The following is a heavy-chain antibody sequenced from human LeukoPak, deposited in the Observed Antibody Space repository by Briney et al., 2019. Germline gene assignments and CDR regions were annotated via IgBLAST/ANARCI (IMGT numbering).Heavy chain of an antibody. V-gene: IGHV4-34*01. CDR1: GGSFSGYY. CDR2: IYYSGST. D-gene: IGHD3-10*01. Sequence: SETLSLTCAVYGGSFSGYYWSWIRQPPGKGLEWIGSIYYSGSTYYNPSLKSRVTISVDTSKNQFSLKLSSVTAADTAVYYCARHRSAHYYGSGSYGTAIDYWGQGTLVTVSS. CDR3: ARHRSAHYYGSGSYGTAIDY. J-gene: IGHJ4*02.